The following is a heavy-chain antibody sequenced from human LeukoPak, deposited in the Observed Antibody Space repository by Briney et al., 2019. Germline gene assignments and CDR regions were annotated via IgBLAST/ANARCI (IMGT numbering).Heavy chain of an antibody. CDR1: GGSIRSYY. CDR2: IYNSGST. CDR3: ARHVGRDILTGYYKGEYNWFDP. Sequence: SETLSLTCIVSGGSIRSYYWGWIRQPPGKGLEWIGNIYNSGSTNYSPSLKSRVTISVDTSKNQFSLKLSSVTAADTAVYYCARHVGRDILTGYYKGEYNWFDPWGQGTLVTVSS. V-gene: IGHV4-59*01. D-gene: IGHD3-9*01. J-gene: IGHJ5*02.